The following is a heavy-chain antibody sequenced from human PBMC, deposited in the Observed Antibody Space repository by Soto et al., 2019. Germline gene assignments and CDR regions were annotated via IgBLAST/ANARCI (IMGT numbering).Heavy chain of an antibody. Sequence: ASVKVSCKASGYTFTSYAMHWVRQAPGQRLEWMGWINAGNGNTKYSQKFQGRVTITRDTSASTAYMELSSLRSEDTAVYYCARVLGSVHDHGDYALQYWGQGTLVTVSS. CDR1: GYTFTSYA. J-gene: IGHJ4*02. D-gene: IGHD4-17*01. CDR3: ARVLGSVHDHGDYALQY. CDR2: INAGNGNT. V-gene: IGHV1-3*01.